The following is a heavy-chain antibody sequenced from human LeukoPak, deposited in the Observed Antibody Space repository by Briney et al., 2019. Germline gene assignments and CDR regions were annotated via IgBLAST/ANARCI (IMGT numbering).Heavy chain of an antibody. CDR2: INHSGST. Sequence: SETLSLTCAVYGGSFSGYYWSWIRQPPGKGLEWIGEINHSGSTNYNPSLKSRVTISVDTSKNQFSLKLSSVTAADTAVYYCARRRYDYVRGSYRYPLDSWGQGTLVTVSS. CDR1: GGSFSGYY. D-gene: IGHD3-16*02. J-gene: IGHJ4*02. CDR3: ARRRYDYVRGSYRYPLDS. V-gene: IGHV4-34*01.